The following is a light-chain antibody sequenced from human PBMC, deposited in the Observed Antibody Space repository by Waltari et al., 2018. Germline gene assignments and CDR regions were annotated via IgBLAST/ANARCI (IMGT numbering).Light chain of an antibody. J-gene: IGKJ3*01. Sequence: DIQMTQSPSSVSASIGDRVTITCRASQDIGNRLARYQQKPGKAPHLLIYATSSLQTGVPSRFSGSGSGTEFTLTISSLQPEDFATYDCQQAKSFPITFGPGTKVDIK. CDR3: QQAKSFPIT. CDR1: QDIGNR. V-gene: IGKV1-12*01. CDR2: ATS.